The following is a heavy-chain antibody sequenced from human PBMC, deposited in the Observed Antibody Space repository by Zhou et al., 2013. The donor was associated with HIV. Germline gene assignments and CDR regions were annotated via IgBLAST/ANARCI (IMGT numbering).Heavy chain of an antibody. CDR2: ISGNNGKT. J-gene: IGHJ4*02. CDR1: GYTFTRYD. V-gene: IGHV1-18*01. CDR3: GRVLLDRSDY. Sequence: QLVQSGPEVRKPGASVKVSCKTSGYTFTRYDIAWVRQAPGQGLEWMGWISGNNGKTKYAQKFQGRVTMTTDTSTSTAYMEVRSLRSGDTAVYYCGRVLLDRSDYWGQGTLVTVSS.